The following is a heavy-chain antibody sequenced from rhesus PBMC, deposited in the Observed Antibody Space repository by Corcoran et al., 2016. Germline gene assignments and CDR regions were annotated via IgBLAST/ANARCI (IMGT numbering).Heavy chain of an antibody. CDR3: TRAPSGWGAAY. CDR2: INGDSGKP. J-gene: IGHJ4*01. CDR1: GASFTSDW. D-gene: IGHD2-21*01. Sequence: QVQLQESGPGLVKPSETLSLTCTVSGASFTSDWWSWIRQSPGKGLEWLGEINGDSGKPNSHPSFKSRITISKGASKTQFSLNLNSATAADTAMYYCTRAPSGWGAAYWGQGVLVTVSS. V-gene: IGHV4-80*01.